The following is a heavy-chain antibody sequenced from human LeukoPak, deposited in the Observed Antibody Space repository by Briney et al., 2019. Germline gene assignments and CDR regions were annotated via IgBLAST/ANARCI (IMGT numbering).Heavy chain of an antibody. D-gene: IGHD6-19*01. J-gene: IGHJ4*02. V-gene: IGHV3-30-3*01. CDR2: ISYDGSNK. CDR3: ARSKKGIAVAGGDPRKFYFDY. Sequence: GGSLRLSCAASGFTFSSYAMHWVRQAPGKGLEWVAVISYDGSNKYYADSVKGRFTISRDNSKNTLYLQMNSLRAEDTAVYYCARSKKGIAVAGGDPRKFYFDYWGQGTLVTVSS. CDR1: GFTFSSYA.